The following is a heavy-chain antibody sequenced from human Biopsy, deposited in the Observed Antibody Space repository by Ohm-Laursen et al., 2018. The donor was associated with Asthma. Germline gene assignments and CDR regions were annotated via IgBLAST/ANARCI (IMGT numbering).Heavy chain of an antibody. D-gene: IGHD3-22*01. V-gene: IGHV4-31*03. Sequence: SQTLSLTCTVSYGSITSGGYYWTWIRQHPGKGLEWIGFIYYRGSTYYNPSLKSRVSISIDTSKNQFSLKLSSVTAADTAVYYCARMITMIQAANYYSYAMDVWGQGTTVTVSS. CDR3: ARMITMIQAANYYSYAMDV. CDR1: YGSITSGGYY. CDR2: IYYRGST. J-gene: IGHJ6*02.